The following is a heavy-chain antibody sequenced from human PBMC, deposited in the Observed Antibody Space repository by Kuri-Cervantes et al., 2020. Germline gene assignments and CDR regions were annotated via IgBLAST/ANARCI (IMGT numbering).Heavy chain of an antibody. CDR2: ISSSSSYI. Sequence: GESLKISCAASGFTVSSNYMNWVRQAPGKGLEWVSSISSSSSYIYYADSVKGRFTISRDNAKNSLYLQMNSLRAEDTAVYYCAKDTYYDFWSGFHYYGMDVWGQGTTVTVSS. J-gene: IGHJ6*02. D-gene: IGHD3-3*01. V-gene: IGHV3-21*01. CDR3: AKDTYYDFWSGFHYYGMDV. CDR1: GFTVSSNY.